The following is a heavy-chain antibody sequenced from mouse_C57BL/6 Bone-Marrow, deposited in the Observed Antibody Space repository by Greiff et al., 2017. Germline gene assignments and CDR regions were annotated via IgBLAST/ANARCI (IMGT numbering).Heavy chain of an antibody. CDR1: GFTFSSYA. V-gene: IGHV5S21*01. Sequence: EVQGVESGEGLVKPGGSLKLSCAASGFTFSSYAMSWVRQTPEKRLEWVAYISSGGDYIYYADTVKGRFTISRDNTRNTLYLQMISLKSDDTAMDYCTRRVSHWYFDVWGTGTTVTVSS. CDR2: ISSGGDYI. D-gene: IGHD6-2*01. CDR3: TRRVSHWYFDV. J-gene: IGHJ1*03.